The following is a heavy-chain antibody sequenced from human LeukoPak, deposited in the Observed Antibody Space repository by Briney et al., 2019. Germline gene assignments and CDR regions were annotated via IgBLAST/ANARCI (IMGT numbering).Heavy chain of an antibody. CDR3: ARDAWLLNWFDP. D-gene: IGHD6-19*01. CDR1: GGSFSGYY. V-gene: IGHV4-34*01. CDR2: INHSGST. J-gene: IGHJ5*02. Sequence: PSETLSLTCAVYGGSFSGYYWSWIRQPPGKGLEWIGEINHSGSTNYNPSLKSRVTISVDTSKNQFSLKLSSVTAADTAVYYCARDAWLLNWFDPWGQGTLVTVSS.